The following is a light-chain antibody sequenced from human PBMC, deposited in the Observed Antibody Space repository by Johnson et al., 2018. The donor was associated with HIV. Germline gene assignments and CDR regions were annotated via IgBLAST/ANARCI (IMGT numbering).Light chain of an antibody. Sequence: QSVLTQPPSVSAAPGQKVTISCSGSSSKIGNKYVSWYQQFPGTAPKVLIYDNSKRPSGIPDRFSGSTSGTSATLVINGLQTGDEADYHCATWDSSLSVYVFGTGTKVTVL. J-gene: IGLJ1*01. CDR1: SSKIGNKY. CDR2: DNS. V-gene: IGLV1-51*01. CDR3: ATWDSSLSVYV.